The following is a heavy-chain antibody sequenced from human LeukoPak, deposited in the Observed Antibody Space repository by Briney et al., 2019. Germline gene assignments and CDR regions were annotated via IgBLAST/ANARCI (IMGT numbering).Heavy chain of an antibody. J-gene: IGHJ4*02. D-gene: IGHD1-14*01. CDR2: IYYRGTI. V-gene: IGHV4-39*07. Sequence: SGTLSLTCTVSGGSISSSSYYWAWIRQPPGKGLEWIGSIYYRGTIYYNPSLGSRVTISVDTSENRFSLKLNSVTAADTAVYYCARDSPGRTYFDYWGQGTLVPVSS. CDR3: ARDSPGRTYFDY. CDR1: GGSISSSSYY.